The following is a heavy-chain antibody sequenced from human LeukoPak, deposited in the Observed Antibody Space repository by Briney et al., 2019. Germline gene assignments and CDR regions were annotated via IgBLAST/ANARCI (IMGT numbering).Heavy chain of an antibody. V-gene: IGHV4-39*01. J-gene: IGHJ4*02. CDR2: IYYGGTT. Sequence: PETRSLTCSVSGGSIRSSGYFWGWIRQPPGKALEWIGSIYYGGTTYYNPSLKSRVTISVDTSKKQFSLKLSSVTAADTAFYYCARQRDYYDSSGQSDFDSWGEGTVVTVSS. CDR1: GGSIRSSGYF. D-gene: IGHD3-22*01. CDR3: ARQRDYYDSSGQSDFDS.